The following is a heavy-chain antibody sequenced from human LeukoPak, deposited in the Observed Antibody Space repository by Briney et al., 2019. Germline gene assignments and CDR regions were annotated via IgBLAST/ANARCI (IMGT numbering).Heavy chain of an antibody. CDR1: GGSISSSYY. CDR3: ARQGHDFWSGRAYYFDY. J-gene: IGHJ4*02. D-gene: IGHD3-3*01. CDR2: IYYSGST. V-gene: IGHV4-39*07. Sequence: SETLSLTCAVSGGSISSSYYWGWIRQPPGKGLEWIGSIYYSGSTYYNPSLKSRVTISVDTSKNQFSLKLSSVTAADTAVYYCARQGHDFWSGRAYYFDYWGQGTLVTVSS.